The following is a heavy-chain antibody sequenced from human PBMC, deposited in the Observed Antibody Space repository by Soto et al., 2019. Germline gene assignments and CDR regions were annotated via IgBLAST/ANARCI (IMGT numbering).Heavy chain of an antibody. V-gene: IGHV3-30*03. D-gene: IGHD3-22*01. CDR3: ARGSSGYYYPHLDN. Sequence: GGSLRLSCVASGFTFSSYVMHWVRQAPGKGLEWVAVISNEESNKNYADSVKGRFTVSRDNSKNTLSLQMNNLRAEDTAVYHCARGSSGYYYPHLDNWGQGTPVTVSS. CDR2: ISNEESNK. J-gene: IGHJ4*02. CDR1: GFTFSSYV.